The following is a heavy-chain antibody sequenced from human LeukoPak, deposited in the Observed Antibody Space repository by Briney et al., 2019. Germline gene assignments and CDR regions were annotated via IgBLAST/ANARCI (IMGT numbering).Heavy chain of an antibody. V-gene: IGHV3-74*01. J-gene: IGHJ4*01. Sequence: GGSLRLSCAASGFTFSSYWMHWVRQAPGKGLVWVSRINSDGSSTSYADSVKGRFTISRDNAKNTLYLQMNSLRAEDTAVYYCAKGDKPVIAMVKFDYWGYGTLVTVSS. D-gene: IGHD5-18*01. CDR3: AKGDKPVIAMVKFDY. CDR2: INSDGSST. CDR1: GFTFSSYW.